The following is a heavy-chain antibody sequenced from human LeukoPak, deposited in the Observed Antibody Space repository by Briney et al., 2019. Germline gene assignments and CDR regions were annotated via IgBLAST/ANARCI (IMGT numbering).Heavy chain of an antibody. D-gene: IGHD1-26*01. CDR3: ARDSEWGLLRSDY. V-gene: IGHV3-7*05. CDR1: GFTFSRYW. CDR2: IKQDGTEK. Sequence: PGGSLRLSCAASGFTFSRYWMTWVRQAPGKGLEWVANIKQDGTEKYYVDSVKGRFTISRDNAKNSLYLQMNSLRPEDTAVYYCARDSEWGLLRSDYWGQGTLVTVSS. J-gene: IGHJ4*02.